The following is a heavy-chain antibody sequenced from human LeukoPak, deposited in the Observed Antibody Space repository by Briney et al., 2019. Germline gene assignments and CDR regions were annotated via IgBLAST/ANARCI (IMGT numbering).Heavy chain of an antibody. Sequence: SEALSLTCTVSGGSISSYYWSWIRQPPGKGLEWIGYIYYSGSTNYNPSLKSRVTISVDTSKNQFSLKLSSVTAADTAVYYCARAGTISYYYYYMDVWGKGTTVTVSS. J-gene: IGHJ6*03. V-gene: IGHV4-59*01. CDR3: ARAGTISYYYYYMDV. D-gene: IGHD5-24*01. CDR2: IYYSGST. CDR1: GGSISSYY.